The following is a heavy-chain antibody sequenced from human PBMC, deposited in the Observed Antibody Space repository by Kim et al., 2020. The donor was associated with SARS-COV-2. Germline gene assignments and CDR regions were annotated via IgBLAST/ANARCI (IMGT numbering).Heavy chain of an antibody. V-gene: IGHV3-33*01. J-gene: IGHJ6*02. Sequence: ADSVKGRFTISKDNSKNTVYVQMSSLTAEDTAVYYCARDGQSMARYALDVWGQGTTVTVSS. D-gene: IGHD2-21*01. CDR3: ARDGQSMARYALDV.